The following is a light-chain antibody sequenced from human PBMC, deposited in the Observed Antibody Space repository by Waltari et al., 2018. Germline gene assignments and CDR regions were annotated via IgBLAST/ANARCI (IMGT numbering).Light chain of an antibody. V-gene: IGKV3-11*01. Sequence: EIVLTQSPATLSLSPGERATLSCRASQSVSSYLDWYQPKPGQAPRLLIYDASNRATGIPARFSGSGSGTDFTLTISSLEPEDFAVYYCQQSSAFGQGTKLEIK. CDR2: DAS. J-gene: IGKJ2*01. CDR3: QQSSA. CDR1: QSVSSY.